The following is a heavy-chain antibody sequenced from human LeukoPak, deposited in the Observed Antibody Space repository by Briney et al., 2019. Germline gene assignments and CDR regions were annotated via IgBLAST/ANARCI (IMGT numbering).Heavy chain of an antibody. CDR3: ARGVKMITFGGVIVSDMPGYYYGMDV. Sequence: ASVKVSCKASGGTFSSYAISWVRQAPGQGLEWMGGIIPIFGTANYTQKFQGRVTITADESTSTAYMELSSLRSEDTAVYYCARGVKMITFGGVIVSDMPGYYYGMDVWDKGTRLTVSS. CDR1: GGTFSSYA. V-gene: IGHV1-69*13. CDR2: IIPIFGTA. D-gene: IGHD3-16*02. J-gene: IGHJ6*04.